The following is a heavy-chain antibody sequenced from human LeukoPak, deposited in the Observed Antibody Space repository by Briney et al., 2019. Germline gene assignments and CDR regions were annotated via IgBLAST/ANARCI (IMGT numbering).Heavy chain of an antibody. D-gene: IGHD3-10*01. CDR3: ARVYGSGSRYFDY. J-gene: IGHJ4*02. CDR1: GYSISSGYC. V-gene: IGHV4-38-2*01. CDR2: IYHSGST. Sequence: SETLSLTCGVSGYSISSGYCWGWIRQPPGKGLDWIGTIYHSGSTFYNPSLKSRVTISVDTSKNQFSLKLSSVTAADTAVYYCARVYGSGSRYFDYWGQGTLVTVSS.